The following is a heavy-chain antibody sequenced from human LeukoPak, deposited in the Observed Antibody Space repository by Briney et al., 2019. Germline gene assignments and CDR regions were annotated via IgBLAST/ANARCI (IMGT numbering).Heavy chain of an antibody. CDR3: TRAPYSSGWYTVDF. CDR1: GFTFSSNA. J-gene: IGHJ4*02. V-gene: IGHV3-21*01. D-gene: IGHD6-19*01. Sequence: PGGSLRLSCAASGFTFSSNAMNWVRQAPGKGLEWVSSISMSSTYIYYADSVKGRFTISRDNAKNSLYLQMDSLRDEDTAVYYCTRAPYSSGWYTVDFWGRGTLVTVSS. CDR2: ISMSSTYI.